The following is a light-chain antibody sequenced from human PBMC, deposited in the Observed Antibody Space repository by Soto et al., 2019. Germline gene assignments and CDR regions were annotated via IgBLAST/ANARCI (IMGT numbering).Light chain of an antibody. V-gene: IGKV1-33*01. Sequence: DIQMPQSPSSLTASVGDSVTITCKASQDITNYLNWYQQKPGKAPNLLIYDASNLEPGVPSRFSGRGSWSDFTFSISSLQPEDIATDYCLQHNSYPFTVGPGTKVDIK. CDR1: QDITNY. CDR2: DAS. J-gene: IGKJ3*01. CDR3: LQHNSYPFT.